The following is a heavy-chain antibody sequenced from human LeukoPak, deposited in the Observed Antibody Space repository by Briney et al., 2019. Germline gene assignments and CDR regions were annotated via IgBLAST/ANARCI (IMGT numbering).Heavy chain of an antibody. V-gene: IGHV4-59*08. Sequence: GSLRPSRTVAGSSISNYYWSWIRQPPGDRLGMIGYISYKGSVDYQPPLKSRVTISVDTSQNQFSLKLSSVTAADTAVYYSATTHYCSGGSCRERGVDYWGQGTLVTVSS. J-gene: IGHJ4*02. CDR3: ATTHYCSGGSCRERGVDY. CDR2: ISYKGSV. CDR1: GSSISNYY. D-gene: IGHD2-15*01.